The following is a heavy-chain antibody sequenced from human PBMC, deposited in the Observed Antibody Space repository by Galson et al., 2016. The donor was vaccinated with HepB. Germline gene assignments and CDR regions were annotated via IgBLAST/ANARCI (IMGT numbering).Heavy chain of an antibody. V-gene: IGHV3-NL1*01. D-gene: IGHD5-12*01. CDR3: ATSNSRSGSDWRITDY. Sequence: SLRLSCAASGFTFSSYGMHWVRQAPGKGLEWVSAITGGGRHTYYADSVKGRFTISRDNSKNTLYLQMNSLRAEDTAVYYCATSNSRSGSDWRITDYWGQGTLVTVSS. CDR2: ITGGGRHT. J-gene: IGHJ4*02. CDR1: GFTFSSYG.